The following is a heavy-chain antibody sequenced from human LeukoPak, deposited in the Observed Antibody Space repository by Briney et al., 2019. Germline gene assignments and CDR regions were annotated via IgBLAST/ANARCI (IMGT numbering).Heavy chain of an antibody. V-gene: IGHV1-69*05. CDR1: GGTFSSYA. CDR3: AARGGSGWSYFDY. D-gene: IGHD6-19*01. CDR2: IIPIFGTA. Sequence: SVKVSCKASGGTFSSYAISWVRQAPGQGLEWMGRIIPIFGTANYAQKFQGRVTITTDESTSTAYMELSCLRSEDTAVYYCAARGGSGWSYFDYWGQGTLVTVSS. J-gene: IGHJ4*02.